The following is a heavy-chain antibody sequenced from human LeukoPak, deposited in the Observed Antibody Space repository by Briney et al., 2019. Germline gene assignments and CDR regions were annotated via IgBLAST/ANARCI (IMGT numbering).Heavy chain of an antibody. V-gene: IGHV3-48*03. CDR1: GFTFSSYE. CDR3: ARTQTEYSYGHPYCFDY. CDR2: ISSSGSTI. D-gene: IGHD5-18*01. Sequence: GGSLRLSCAASGFTFSSYEMNWVRQAPGKGLEWVSYISSSGSTIYYADSVKGRFTISRDNSKNTLYLQMNSLRAEDTAVYYCARTQTEYSYGHPYCFDYWGQGTLVTVSS. J-gene: IGHJ4*02.